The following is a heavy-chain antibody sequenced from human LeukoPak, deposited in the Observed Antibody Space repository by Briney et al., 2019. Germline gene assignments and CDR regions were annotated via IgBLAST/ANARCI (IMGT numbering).Heavy chain of an antibody. Sequence: GGSLRLSCAASGFTFNSYAMHWVRQAPGKGLEWVAVISYDGSKKYHADSVKGRFTISRDNSKNTLSLQMNSLRAEDTAVYSCARASGPFDYWGQGTLVTVSS. D-gene: IGHD3-10*01. CDR3: ARASGPFDY. CDR2: ISYDGSKK. CDR1: GFTFNSYA. J-gene: IGHJ4*02. V-gene: IGHV3-30-3*01.